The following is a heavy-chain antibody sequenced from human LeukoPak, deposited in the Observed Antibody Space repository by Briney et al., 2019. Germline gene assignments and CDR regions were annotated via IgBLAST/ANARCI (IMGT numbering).Heavy chain of an antibody. V-gene: IGHV4-31*03. J-gene: IGHJ1*01. D-gene: IGHD3-22*01. Sequence: TLSLTCTVSGGSISSGGYYWSWIRQHPGKGPEWIGYIYHSGSTYYNPSLKSRVTISVDTSKNQFSLKLSSVTAADTAVYYCARDGYYDSSGYYYFQHWGQGTLVTVSS. CDR2: IYHSGST. CDR1: GGSISSGGYY. CDR3: ARDGYYDSSGYYYFQH.